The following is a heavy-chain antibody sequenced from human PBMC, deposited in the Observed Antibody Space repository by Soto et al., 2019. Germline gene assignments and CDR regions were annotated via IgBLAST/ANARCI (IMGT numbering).Heavy chain of an antibody. CDR2: INQDGSEK. V-gene: IGHV3-7*05. J-gene: IGHJ4*02. Sequence: PGGSLRLSCAVSGFTFRDYWMSWVRQTPGRGLEWVANINQDGSEKYYVDSVEGRFTISRDSAKNSLYLQMNSLRVEDTAVYYCAKAEGVGSVNYWGQGTLVTVSS. CDR1: GFTFRDYW. CDR3: AKAEGVGSVNY. D-gene: IGHD1-26*01.